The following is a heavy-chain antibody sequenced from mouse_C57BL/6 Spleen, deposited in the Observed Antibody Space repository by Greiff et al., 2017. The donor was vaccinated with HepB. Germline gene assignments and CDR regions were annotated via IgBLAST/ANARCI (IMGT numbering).Heavy chain of an antibody. D-gene: IGHD1-1*01. CDR3: ARITTVGATTNWYFDV. J-gene: IGHJ1*03. CDR1: GYTFTSYW. CDR2: IDPSDSET. V-gene: IGHV1-52*01. Sequence: QVQLQQPGAELVRPGSSVKLSCKASGYTFTSYWMHWVKQRPIQGLEWIGNIDPSDSETHYNQKFKDKATLTVDKSSSTAYMQLSSLTSEDSAVYYCARITTVGATTNWYFDVWGTGTTVTVSS.